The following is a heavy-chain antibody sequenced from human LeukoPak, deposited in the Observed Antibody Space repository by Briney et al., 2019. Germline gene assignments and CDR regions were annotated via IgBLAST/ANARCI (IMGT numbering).Heavy chain of an antibody. V-gene: IGHV4-39*07. CDR3: ASELGYCSGGSCYSLFSLDY. Sequence: SETLSLTCTVSGGSISSSSYYWGWIRQPPGKGLEWIGSIYYSGSTYYNPSLKSRVTISVDTSKNQFSLKLSSVTAADTAVDYCASELGYCSGGSCYSLFSLDYWGQGTLVTVSS. CDR2: IYYSGST. CDR1: GGSISSSSYY. D-gene: IGHD2-15*01. J-gene: IGHJ4*02.